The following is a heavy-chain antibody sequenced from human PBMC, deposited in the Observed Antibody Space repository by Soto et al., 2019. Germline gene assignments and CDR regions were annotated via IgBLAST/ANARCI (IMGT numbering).Heavy chain of an antibody. CDR1: GFTFSSYG. V-gene: IGHV3-30*18. CDR2: ISYDGSNK. J-gene: IGHJ6*02. Sequence: GGSLRLSCAASGFTFSSYGMHWVRQAPGKGLEWVAVISYDGSNKYYADSVKGRFTISRDNSKNTLYLQMNSLRAEDTAVYYCAKGEAVAGTSYYYYGMDVWGQGTTVTVSS. CDR3: AKGEAVAGTSYYYYGMDV. D-gene: IGHD6-19*01.